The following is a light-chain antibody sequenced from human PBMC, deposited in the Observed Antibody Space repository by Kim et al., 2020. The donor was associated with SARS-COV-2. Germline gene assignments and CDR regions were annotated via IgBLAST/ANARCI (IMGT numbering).Light chain of an antibody. V-gene: IGLV1-44*01. CDR1: SSNIGSNT. CDR2: SNN. Sequence: PGQRVTISCSGSSSNIGSNTGNWYQQLPGTAPKLLIYSNNQRPSVVPDRFSGSKSGTSASLAISGLQSEDEADYYCAAWDDSLNYVFGTGTRSPS. CDR3: AAWDDSLNYV. J-gene: IGLJ1*01.